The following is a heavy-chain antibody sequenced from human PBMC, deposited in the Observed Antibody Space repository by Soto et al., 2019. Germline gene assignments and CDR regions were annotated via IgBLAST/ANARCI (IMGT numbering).Heavy chain of an antibody. CDR2: SRADNSHP. CDR3: ARSDDRFAFVWGRNDARDI. CDR1: GYKFTEFG. V-gene: IGHV1-18*01. D-gene: IGHD3-16*01. Sequence: QVQLLQSGPEVKKPGASVKVSCRAFGYKFTEFGISWVRQAPGQGLEWVGWSRADNSHPNYARSLQGRVNVTADTSSSTAYLEVTSLTSADTAVYYGARSDDRFAFVWGRNDARDIWGQGTVVFVSS. J-gene: IGHJ3*02.